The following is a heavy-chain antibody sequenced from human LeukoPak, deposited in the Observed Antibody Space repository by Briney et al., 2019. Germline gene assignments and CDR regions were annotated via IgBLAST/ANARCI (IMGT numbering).Heavy chain of an antibody. V-gene: IGHV3-23*01. J-gene: IGHJ6*03. CDR2: ISGSGSIT. D-gene: IGHD7-27*01. Sequence: GGSLRLSCVASGFTLSSYAMTWVRQAPGKGLEWVSTISGSGSITYYADSVKGRYTISRDNSKNTLYLQMSSLRAEDTALYYCAKVLTGNYYYNYMDDWGKGTTVTVSS. CDR3: AKVLTGNYYYNYMDD. CDR1: GFTLSSYA.